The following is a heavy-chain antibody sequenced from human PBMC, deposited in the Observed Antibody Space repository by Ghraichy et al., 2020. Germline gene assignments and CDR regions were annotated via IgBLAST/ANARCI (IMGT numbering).Heavy chain of an antibody. J-gene: IGHJ6*02. CDR3: AKYIAAADTYNYNGMGV. CDR1: GFTFSSYA. V-gene: IGHV3-23*01. CDR2: ISGSGGST. D-gene: IGHD6-13*01. Sequence: GGSLRLSCAASGFTFSSYAMSWVRQAPGKWLEWVSAISGSGGSTYYADSVKGRFTISRDNSKHTLYLQLNSLRADDTAVYYCAKYIAAADTYNYNGMGVWGQCTTVTVSS.